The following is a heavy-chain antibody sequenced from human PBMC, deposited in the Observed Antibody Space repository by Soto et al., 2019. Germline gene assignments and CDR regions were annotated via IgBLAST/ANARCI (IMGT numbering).Heavy chain of an antibody. V-gene: IGHV3-11*01. CDR1: GFTFSDYY. Sequence: PGGSLRLSCAASGFTFSDYYMSWIRQAPGKGLEWVSYISSSGSTIYYADSVKGRFTISRDNAKNSLYLQMNSLRAEDTAVYYCAREELVRAFNWFDPWGQGTLVTVSS. CDR3: AREELVRAFNWFDP. D-gene: IGHD6-6*01. CDR2: ISSSGSTI. J-gene: IGHJ5*02.